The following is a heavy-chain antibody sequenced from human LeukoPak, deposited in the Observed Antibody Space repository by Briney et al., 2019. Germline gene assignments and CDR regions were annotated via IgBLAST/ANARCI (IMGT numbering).Heavy chain of an antibody. CDR3: ARGRTRQQLVSRYYYYYMDV. CDR1: GGSFSGYY. CDR2: INHSGST. D-gene: IGHD6-13*01. Sequence: PSETLSLTCAVYGGSFSGYYWSWIRQPPGKGLEWIGEINHSGSTNYNPSLKSRVTISVDTSKNQFSLKLSSVTAADTAVYYCARGRTRQQLVSRYYYYYMDVWGKGTTVTVSS. J-gene: IGHJ6*03. V-gene: IGHV4-34*01.